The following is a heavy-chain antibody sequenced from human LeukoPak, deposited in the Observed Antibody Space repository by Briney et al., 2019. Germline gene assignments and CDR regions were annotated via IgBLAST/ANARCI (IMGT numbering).Heavy chain of an antibody. CDR3: ATDGPKVGATLFDY. CDR2: FDSEDGET. V-gene: IGHV1-24*01. J-gene: IGHJ4*02. Sequence: GASVKVSSKVSGYTLTELSMHWVRQAPGKGLEWMGGFDSEDGETIYAQKFQGRVTMTEDTSTDTAYMELSSLRSEDTAVYYCATDGPKVGATLFDYWGQGTLVTVSS. D-gene: IGHD1-26*01. CDR1: GYTLTELS.